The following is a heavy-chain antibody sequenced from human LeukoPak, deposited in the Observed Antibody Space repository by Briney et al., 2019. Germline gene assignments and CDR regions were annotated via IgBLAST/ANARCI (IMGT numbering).Heavy chain of an antibody. CDR2: IYYNGGT. D-gene: IGHD2-15*01. J-gene: IGHJ3*02. CDR3: ASDLGYCSGGSCWSI. V-gene: IGHV4-31*03. Sequence: SETLSLTYTVSGGSISSGGSYWSWIRQHPGKGLEWIGYIYYNGGTYYNPSLKSRLTISSETSKNQFSLKLSSVTAADTAVYYCASDLGYCSGGSCWSIWGQGTMVTVS. CDR1: GGSISSGGSY.